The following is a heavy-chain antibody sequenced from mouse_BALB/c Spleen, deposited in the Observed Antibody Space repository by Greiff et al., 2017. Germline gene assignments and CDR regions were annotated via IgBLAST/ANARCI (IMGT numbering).Heavy chain of an antibody. Sequence: EVMLVESGGGLVQPGGSRKLSCAASGFTFSSFGMHWVRQTPEKRLEWVAYISSGGGSTYYPDTVKGRFTISRDNAKNTLYLQMSSLKSEDTAMYYCARNWYFDDWGQGTTRTVSS. V-gene: IGHV5-12-1*01. CDR1: GFTFSSFG. D-gene: IGHD4-1*01. CDR3: ARNWYFDD. CDR2: ISSGGGST. J-gene: IGHJ2*01.